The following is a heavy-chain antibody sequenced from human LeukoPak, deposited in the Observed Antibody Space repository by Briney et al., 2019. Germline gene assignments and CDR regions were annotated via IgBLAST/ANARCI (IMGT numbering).Heavy chain of an antibody. CDR1: GFTFSSYA. CDR3: ARHLDV. V-gene: IGHV3-30-3*01. CDR2: ISHDGSNK. Sequence: PGRSLRLSCAASGFTFSSYAMHWVRQAPGKGLEWVAVISHDGSNKYYADSAKGRFTISRDNSKNTLHLQMNSLRAEDTAVYYCARHLDVWGQGTTVTVSS. D-gene: IGHD3-3*02. J-gene: IGHJ6*02.